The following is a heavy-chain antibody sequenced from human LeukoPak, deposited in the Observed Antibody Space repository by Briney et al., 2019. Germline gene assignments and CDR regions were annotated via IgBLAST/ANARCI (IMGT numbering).Heavy chain of an antibody. CDR3: ARADYGDYEGWFDP. V-gene: IGHV1-18*04. CDR2: ISAYNGNT. CDR1: GYTFTSYG. D-gene: IGHD4-17*01. Sequence: ASVKVSCKASGYTFTSYGISWVRQAPGQGLEWMGWISAYNGNTNYAQKLQGRVTMTTDTSTSTAYMELRSLRSDDAAVYYCARADYGDYEGWFDPWGQGTLATVSS. J-gene: IGHJ5*02.